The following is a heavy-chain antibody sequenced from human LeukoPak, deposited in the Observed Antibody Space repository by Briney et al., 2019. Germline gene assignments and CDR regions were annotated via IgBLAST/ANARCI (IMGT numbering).Heavy chain of an antibody. V-gene: IGHV3-23*01. CDR1: GFSFSSDV. Sequence: GCLRLSCVASGFSFSSDVVSCVREAPGGGLGCVSALSGSGGSTYYADSVKGRFTISRDNSKNTLYLQVNSLRAEDTAVYYCAKDGDIVVVPAATDYWGQGTLVTVSS. CDR3: AKDGDIVVVPAATDY. J-gene: IGHJ4*02. CDR2: LSGSGGST. D-gene: IGHD2-2*01.